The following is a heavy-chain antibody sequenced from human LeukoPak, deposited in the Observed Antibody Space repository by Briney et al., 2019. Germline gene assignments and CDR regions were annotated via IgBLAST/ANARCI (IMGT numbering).Heavy chain of an antibody. Sequence: AGGSLRRSCAASGFTFSSYEMNWVRQAPGKGLEWVSYISSSGSTIYYADSVKGRFTISRDNAKNSLYLQMNSLRAEDTAVYYCASYPIGGSGSYYYYYYGMDLWGKGTTVTVSS. V-gene: IGHV3-48*03. CDR1: GFTFSSYE. CDR3: ASYPIGGSGSYYYYYYGMDL. CDR2: ISSSGSTI. D-gene: IGHD3-10*01. J-gene: IGHJ6*04.